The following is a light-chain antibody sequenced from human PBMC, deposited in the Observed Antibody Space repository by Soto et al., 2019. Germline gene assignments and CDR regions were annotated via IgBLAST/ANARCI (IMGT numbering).Light chain of an antibody. CDR1: SSDVGRYHY. Sequence: QSALTQPASVSGSPGQSITISCTGTSSDVGRYHYVSWYQHHPGKAPKLVIYEVTNRPPGVSNRFAGSKSGDTASLTISGLQAEDEDDYYCSSYATSNTRYVFGTGTKVTVL. J-gene: IGLJ1*01. V-gene: IGLV2-14*01. CDR2: EVT. CDR3: SSYATSNTRYV.